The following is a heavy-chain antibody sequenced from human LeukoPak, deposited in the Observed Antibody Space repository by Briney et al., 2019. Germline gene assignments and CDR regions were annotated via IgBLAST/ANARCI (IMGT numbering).Heavy chain of an antibody. Sequence: SETLSLTCTVSGGSISSNNYYWGWIRQPPGKGLEWIGSIYYSGSTYYNPSLKSRVTISVDTSKNQFSLKLSSVTAADTAAYYCARGLRYFDWYFSDWGQGTLVTVSS. CDR1: GGSISSNNYY. J-gene: IGHJ4*02. CDR2: IYYSGST. V-gene: IGHV4-39*01. CDR3: ARGLRYFDWYFSD. D-gene: IGHD3-9*01.